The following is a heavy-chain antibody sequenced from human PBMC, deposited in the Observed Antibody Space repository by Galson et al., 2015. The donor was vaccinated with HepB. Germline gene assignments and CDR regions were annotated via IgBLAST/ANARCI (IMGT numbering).Heavy chain of an antibody. D-gene: IGHD5-24*01. J-gene: IGHJ4*02. CDR1: GFTFSSYG. V-gene: IGHV3-30*18. Sequence: SLRLSCAASGFTFSSYGMHWVRQAPGKGLEWVAVISYDGSNKYYADSVKGRFTISRDNSKNTLYLQMNSLRAEDTAVYYCAKDQARDGDLGWGQGTLVTVSS. CDR2: ISYDGSNK. CDR3: AKDQARDGDLG.